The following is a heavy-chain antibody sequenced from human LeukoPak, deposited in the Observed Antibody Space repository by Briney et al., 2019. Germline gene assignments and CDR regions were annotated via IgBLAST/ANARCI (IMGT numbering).Heavy chain of an antibody. J-gene: IGHJ4*02. Sequence: GGSLRLSCVGSGFTLSNSILSWVRQAPGKGLEWLSTFSGNDGYTYYADSVRGRFTISRDNSKNTVYLQMNSLRAEGTADYYCAKRSTGYYFDSWGQGTLVTVSS. D-gene: IGHD2-2*01. CDR2: FSGNDGYT. CDR1: GFTLSNSI. V-gene: IGHV3-23*01. CDR3: AKRSTGYYFDS.